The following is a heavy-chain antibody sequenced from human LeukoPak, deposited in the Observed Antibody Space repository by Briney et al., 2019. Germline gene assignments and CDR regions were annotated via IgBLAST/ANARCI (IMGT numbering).Heavy chain of an antibody. CDR1: GGSISNYY. D-gene: IGHD7-27*01. CDR3: ARGFRGDNFDY. V-gene: IGHV4-59*08. CDR2: IYYSGST. Sequence: PSETLSLTCTVSGGSISNYYWSWIRQPPGKGLEWIGYIYYSGSTNYNPSLKSRVTISVDTSKNQFSLKLSSVTAADTAVYFCARGFRGDNFDYWGQGTLVTVSS. J-gene: IGHJ4*02.